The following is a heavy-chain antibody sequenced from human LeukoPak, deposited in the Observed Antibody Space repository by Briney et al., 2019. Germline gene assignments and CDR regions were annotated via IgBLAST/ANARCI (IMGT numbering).Heavy chain of an antibody. Sequence: ASVKVSCKASGYTFTSYYMHWVRQAPGQGLEWMGIINPSGGSTSYAQKFQGRVTMTRDTSTSTVYMELSSLRSDDTAVYYCARGKDYYDSSGYYSGSRWDYWGQGTLVTVSS. D-gene: IGHD3-22*01. J-gene: IGHJ4*02. CDR2: INPSGGST. CDR3: ARGKDYYDSSGYYSGSRWDY. CDR1: GYTFTSYY. V-gene: IGHV1-46*01.